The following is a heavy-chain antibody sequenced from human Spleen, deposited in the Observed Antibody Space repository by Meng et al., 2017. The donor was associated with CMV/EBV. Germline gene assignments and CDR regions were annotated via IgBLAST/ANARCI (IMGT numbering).Heavy chain of an antibody. D-gene: IGHD1-26*01. CDR3: ARGGIVGATGAYIPFDI. V-gene: IGHV3-74*01. CDR2: IKSDGSTT. CDR1: GFTFSSYW. J-gene: IGHJ3*02. Sequence: GESLKISCAASGFTFSSYWMHWVRQAPGKGLVWVSGIKSDGSTTNYADSVKGRFTISRDNAKNTLYLQVNSLRAEDTAVYYCARGGIVGATGAYIPFDIWGQGTMVTVSS.